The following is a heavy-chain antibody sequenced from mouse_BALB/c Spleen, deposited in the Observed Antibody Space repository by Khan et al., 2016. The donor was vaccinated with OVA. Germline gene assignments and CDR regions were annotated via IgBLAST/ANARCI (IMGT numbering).Heavy chain of an antibody. V-gene: IGHV6-6*01. Sequence: EVKLEESGGGLVQPGGSMKLSCAASGFTFSDAWMSWVRQSPEKGLEWGADIRSKTNNHATQSAESVKGRFTISRDDSKSSVYLQMNSLSAEDTGIYYCTALDNVLYDDAMDYWGQGTSVTVSS. CDR3: TALDNVLYDDAMDY. CDR2: IRSKTNNHAT. J-gene: IGHJ4*01. CDR1: GFTFSDAW. D-gene: IGHD1-1*01.